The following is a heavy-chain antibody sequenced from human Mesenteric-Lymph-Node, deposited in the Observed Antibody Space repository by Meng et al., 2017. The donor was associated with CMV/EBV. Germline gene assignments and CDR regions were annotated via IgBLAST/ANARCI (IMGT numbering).Heavy chain of an antibody. CDR3: ARALKRHYYDTRGYLGLIY. V-gene: IGHV1-46*01. Sequence: ASVKVSCKASGFTFISYYMHWVRQAPGQGLEWMGIINPTGSYTSYAQKFQGRVTMTRDTSTSTVSMELSSLRSEDTAVYYCARALKRHYYDTRGYLGLIYWGQGTLVTVSS. D-gene: IGHD3-22*01. CDR1: GFTFISYY. CDR2: INPTGSYT. J-gene: IGHJ4*02.